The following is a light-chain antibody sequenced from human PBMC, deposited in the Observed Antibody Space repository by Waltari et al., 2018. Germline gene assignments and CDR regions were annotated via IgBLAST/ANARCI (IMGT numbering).Light chain of an antibody. Sequence: EIVLTQSPGTLSLSLGERATVSCRTSQSVSRALAWYQQKPGQAPSLLIYGASTRATGIPDRFRGSGSGTDFSLTISRLEPDDFAVYNCQHYLRLPVTFGQGTTVEI. CDR1: QSVSRA. CDR3: QHYLRLPVT. CDR2: GAS. V-gene: IGKV3-20*01. J-gene: IGKJ1*01.